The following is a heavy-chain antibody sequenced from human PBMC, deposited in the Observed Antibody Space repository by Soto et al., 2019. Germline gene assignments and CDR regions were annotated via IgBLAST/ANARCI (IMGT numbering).Heavy chain of an antibody. CDR1: GGSFSGYY. Sequence: QVQLQLWGAGLLKPSETLSLTCAVYGGSFSGYYWTWIRQPPGKGLEWIGEINHSETTNYNPYLRSRVTLAVDTSRNQVSLQMPSVTAADTAVFYCARACGSSYGYEGLDYWGQGTLVTVSS. CDR3: ARACGSSYGYEGLDY. V-gene: IGHV4-34*01. J-gene: IGHJ4*02. CDR2: INHSETT. D-gene: IGHD5-18*01.